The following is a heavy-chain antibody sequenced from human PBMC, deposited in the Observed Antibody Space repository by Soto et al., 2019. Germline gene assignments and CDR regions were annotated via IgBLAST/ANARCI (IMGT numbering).Heavy chain of an antibody. V-gene: IGHV3-23*01. CDR1: GFSFSSYA. D-gene: IGHD4-4*01. CDR2: ISARGGSS. Sequence: DVQLLESGGGLVQPGGSLRLYCAASGFSFSSYAMVWVRQAPGKGLEWVSVISARGGSSYFADSVKGRFTISRDNSKNVLYLEMNSLRAEDTAIYFCAKGSIEYSASVDNWGQGTLVLVSS. CDR3: AKGSIEYSASVDN. J-gene: IGHJ4*02.